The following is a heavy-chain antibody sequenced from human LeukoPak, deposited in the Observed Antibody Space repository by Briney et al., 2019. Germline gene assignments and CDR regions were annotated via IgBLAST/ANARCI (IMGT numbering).Heavy chain of an antibody. D-gene: IGHD6-13*01. V-gene: IGHV3-23*01. J-gene: IGHJ4*02. Sequence: PGGSLRLSCEASEFTFSRHSMNWVRQSPGKGLEWVSAISGSGGSTYYADSVKGRFTISRDNSKNTLYLQMNSLRAEDTAVYYCATHAGYSSSWYPFWGQGTLVTVSS. CDR3: ATHAGYSSSWYPF. CDR1: EFTFSRHS. CDR2: ISGSGGST.